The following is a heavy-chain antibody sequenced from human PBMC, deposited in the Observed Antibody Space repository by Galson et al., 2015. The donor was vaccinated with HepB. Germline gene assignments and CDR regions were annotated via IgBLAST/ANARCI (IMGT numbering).Heavy chain of an antibody. CDR2: ISAYNGNT. Sequence: SVKVSCKASGYTFTSYGISWVRQAPGQGLEWMGWISAYNGNTNYAQKLQGRVTMTTDTSTSTAYMELRSLRSDDTAVYYCASGGGGDILTGGAFDIWGQGTMVTVSS. CDR3: ASGGGGDILTGGAFDI. D-gene: IGHD3-9*01. V-gene: IGHV1-18*04. CDR1: GYTFTSYG. J-gene: IGHJ3*02.